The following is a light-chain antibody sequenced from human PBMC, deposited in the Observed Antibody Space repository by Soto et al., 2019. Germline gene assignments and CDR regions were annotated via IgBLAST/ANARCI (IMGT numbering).Light chain of an antibody. CDR2: DAS. J-gene: IGKJ5*01. Sequence: EIVLTQSPATLSLSPGERATLSCRASQSVSSYLAWYQQKPGQAPRLLIYDASNRATGIPARFSGSGSGTDFTLTISSLEPEDFAVYYCQQRSNWPITVGQGTHWRL. CDR1: QSVSSY. V-gene: IGKV3-11*01. CDR3: QQRSNWPIT.